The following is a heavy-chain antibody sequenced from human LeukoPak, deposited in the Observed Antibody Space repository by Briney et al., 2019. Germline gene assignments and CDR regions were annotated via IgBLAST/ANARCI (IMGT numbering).Heavy chain of an antibody. Sequence: SETLSLTCTVSGGSITSGDYYWSWIRQPPGKGLEWIGYIYYTGSTYYNPSLKSRVTISVDTSKNQFSLKLSSVTAADTAVYYCAREGTVTTPDYWGQGTLVTVSS. D-gene: IGHD4-17*01. J-gene: IGHJ4*02. CDR1: GGSITSGDYY. CDR3: AREGTVTTPDY. V-gene: IGHV4-30-4*01. CDR2: IYYTGST.